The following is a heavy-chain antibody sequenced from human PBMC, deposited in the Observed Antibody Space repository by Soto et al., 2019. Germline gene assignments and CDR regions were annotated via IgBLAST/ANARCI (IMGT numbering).Heavy chain of an antibody. V-gene: IGHV3-9*01. CDR1: GFTFDDYA. CDR2: ISWNSGSI. J-gene: IGHJ5*02. Sequence: EVQLVESGGGLVQPGRSLRLSCAASGFTFDDYAMHWVRQAPGKGLEWVSGISWNSGSIGYADSVKGRFTISRDNAKNSLYLQMKSLRAEDTALYYCAKDTGAYSSSGFDPWGRGTLVTVSS. CDR3: AKDTGAYSSSGFDP. D-gene: IGHD6-6*01.